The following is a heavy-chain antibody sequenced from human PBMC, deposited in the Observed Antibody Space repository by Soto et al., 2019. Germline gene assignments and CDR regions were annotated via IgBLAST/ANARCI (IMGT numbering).Heavy chain of an antibody. CDR2: IIPIFDTP. CDR3: ARSIGSGGVIGGFAY. Sequence: QVQLVQSGAEVRKPGSAVRVACKASGGTFNMYAMNWVRQAPGQGLEWMAGIIPIFDTPRYSQQFQGRVTITVDESTSTAYMELRSLRSDDTAIYYCARSIGSGGVIGGFAYWGQGTLVTVAS. J-gene: IGHJ4*02. V-gene: IGHV1-69*01. D-gene: IGHD3-16*02. CDR1: GGTFNMYA.